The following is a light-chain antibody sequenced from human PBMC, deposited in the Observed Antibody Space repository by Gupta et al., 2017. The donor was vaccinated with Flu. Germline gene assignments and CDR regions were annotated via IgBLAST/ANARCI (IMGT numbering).Light chain of an antibody. V-gene: IGKV1-39*01. CDR2: VAS. CDR3: QQSSTTPHT. Sequence: DIQMTQSPSSLSASVGDRVTITCRASQSIASYVNWYQQKLGEAPKLLIYVASNLQSGVPSRFSGSGSGTDFTLTISILQPEDFATYYCQQSSTTPHTFGQGTKVEI. CDR1: QSIASY. J-gene: IGKJ1*01.